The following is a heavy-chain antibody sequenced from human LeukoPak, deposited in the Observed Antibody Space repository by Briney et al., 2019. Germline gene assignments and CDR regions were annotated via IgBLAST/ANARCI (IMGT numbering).Heavy chain of an antibody. J-gene: IGHJ3*02. CDR1: GGSISSYY. CDR2: IYTSGST. V-gene: IGHV4-4*07. D-gene: IGHD3-10*01. CDR3: ARLMVRGGWVSYAFDI. Sequence: SETLSLTCTVSGGSISSYYWSWIRQPAGKGLEWIWRIYTSGSTNYDPSLKSRVTMSVDTSKNQFSLKLSSVTAADTAVYYCARLMVRGGWVSYAFDIWGQGTMVTVSS.